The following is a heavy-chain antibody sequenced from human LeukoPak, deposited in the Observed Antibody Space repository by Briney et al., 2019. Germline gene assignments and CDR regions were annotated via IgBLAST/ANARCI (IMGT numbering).Heavy chain of an antibody. J-gene: IGHJ3*02. D-gene: IGHD3-22*01. CDR2: IKQDGSKK. V-gene: IGHV3-7*04. CDR3: ARDSSGYYYPDAFDI. Sequence: GGSLRLSCAASGFTFSSYWMSWVRQAPGKGLEWVTNIKQDGSKKYYVDSVKGRFTISRDNAKNSLYLQMNSLRAEDTAVYYCARDSSGYYYPDAFDIWGQGTMVTVSS. CDR1: GFTFSSYW.